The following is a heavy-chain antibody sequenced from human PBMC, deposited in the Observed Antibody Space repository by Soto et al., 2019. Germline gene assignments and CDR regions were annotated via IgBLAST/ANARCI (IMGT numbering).Heavy chain of an antibody. CDR1: GGSISSYY. CDR2: IYYSGST. D-gene: IGHD3-22*01. Sequence: PSETLSLTCTVSGGSISSYYWSWIRQPPGKGLEWIGYIYYSGSTNYNPSLKSRVTISVDTSKNQFSLKLSSVTAADTAMYYCAKGAPVVNAYWAQGTLVTVSS. V-gene: IGHV4-59*01. J-gene: IGHJ4*02. CDR3: AKGAPVVNAY.